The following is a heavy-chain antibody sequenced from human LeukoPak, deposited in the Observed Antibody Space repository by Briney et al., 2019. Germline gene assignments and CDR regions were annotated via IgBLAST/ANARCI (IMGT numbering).Heavy chain of an antibody. CDR3: ARVPDDYGDYYFDY. J-gene: IGHJ4*02. CDR2: IYYSGST. V-gene: IGHV4-59*01. D-gene: IGHD4-17*01. Sequence: SETLSLTCTVSGGSISSYYWSWIRQPPGKGLEWIGYIYYSGSTNYNPSLKSRFTISVDTSKNQFSLKLSSVTAADTAVYYCARVPDDYGDYYFDYWGQGTLVTVSS. CDR1: GGSISSYY.